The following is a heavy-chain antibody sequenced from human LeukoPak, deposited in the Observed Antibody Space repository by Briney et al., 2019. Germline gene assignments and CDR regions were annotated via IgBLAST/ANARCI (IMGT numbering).Heavy chain of an antibody. D-gene: IGHD1-26*01. CDR1: GFTVNRNY. CDR2: IYSDGST. CDR3: ARSWDARLNFDY. V-gene: IGHV3-66*02. J-gene: IGHJ4*02. Sequence: GGSLRLSCAASGFTVNRNYMNWVRQAPGKGLEWISVIYSDGSTYYTDSVKGRFTISRDNSKNTLYLQMNSLRAEDTAVYYCARSWDARLNFDYWGQGTLGTVSS.